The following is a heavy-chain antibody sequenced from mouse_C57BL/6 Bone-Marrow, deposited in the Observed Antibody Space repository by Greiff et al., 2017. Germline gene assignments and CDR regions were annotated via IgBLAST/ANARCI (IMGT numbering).Heavy chain of an antibody. CDR3: AIGTTVIDVDY. Sequence: QVQLQQSGAELVRPGTSVKVSCKASGYAFTNYLIEWVKQRPGQGLEWIGVINPGGGGTNYNEKFKGKATLTADKSSSTAYMQLSSLTSEDSAVYFCAIGTTVIDVDYWGKGTTLTVSS. V-gene: IGHV1-54*01. CDR1: GYAFTNYL. J-gene: IGHJ2*01. CDR2: INPGGGGT. D-gene: IGHD1-1*01.